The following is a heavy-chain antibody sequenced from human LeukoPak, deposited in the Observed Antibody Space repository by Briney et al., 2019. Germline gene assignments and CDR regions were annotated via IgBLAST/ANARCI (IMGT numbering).Heavy chain of an antibody. D-gene: IGHD6-13*01. Sequence: GGSLRLSCAASGFTFSKFAMSWVRQAPGKGPEWVSTISSSGGDTYYADSVKGRFTVSRDNSKNTLSLQMNSLRAEDTALYYCAKGSLGSWYFFDYWGQGTLVTVSS. J-gene: IGHJ4*02. V-gene: IGHV3-23*01. CDR3: AKGSLGSWYFFDY. CDR2: ISSSGGDT. CDR1: GFTFSKFA.